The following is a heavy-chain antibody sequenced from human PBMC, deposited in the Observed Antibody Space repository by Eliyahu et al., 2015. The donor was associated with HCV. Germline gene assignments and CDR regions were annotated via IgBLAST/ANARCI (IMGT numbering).Heavy chain of an antibody. V-gene: IGHV3-15*01. CDR1: GFTFXNAW. CDR3: TTSLGTGYLLDY. CDR2: IKSKTDGGTT. J-gene: IGHJ4*02. D-gene: IGHD3/OR15-3a*01. Sequence: EVQLVESGGGLVKPXGSLRLSCXXSGFTFXNAWISWVRQAPGKGXEWVGRIKSKTDGGTTDYAAPVKGRFTISRDDSKNTLYLQMNSLKTEDTAVYYCTTSLGTGYLLDYWGQGTLVTVSS.